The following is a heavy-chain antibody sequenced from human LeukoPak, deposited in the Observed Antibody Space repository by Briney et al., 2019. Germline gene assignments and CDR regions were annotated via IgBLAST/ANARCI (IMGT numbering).Heavy chain of an antibody. D-gene: IGHD3-3*01. Sequence: KPSETLSLTCTVAGASISSYYWSSVRQPPGKGLEWIGYIYTSGSTNYNPSLKSRVTISVDTSKNQFSLTLSSVTAADTAVYYCARVFSSFGVAFDYWGQGTLVTVSS. CDR3: ARVFSSFGVAFDY. J-gene: IGHJ4*02. CDR2: IYTSGST. V-gene: IGHV4-4*09. CDR1: GASISSYY.